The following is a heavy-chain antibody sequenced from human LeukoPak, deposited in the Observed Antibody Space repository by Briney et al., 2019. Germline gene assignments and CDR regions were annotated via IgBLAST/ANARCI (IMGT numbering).Heavy chain of an antibody. D-gene: IGHD3-3*01. CDR3: ARSRTWYYDFWSGYPPSYYFDY. Sequence: PSETLSLTCAVYGGSFSGYYWSWIRQPPGKGLEWIGEINHSGSTNYNPSLKSRVTISVDTSKNQFSLKLSSVTAADTAVYYCARSRTWYYDFWSGYPPSYYFDYWGQGTLVTVSS. J-gene: IGHJ4*02. CDR2: INHSGST. CDR1: GGSFSGYY. V-gene: IGHV4-34*01.